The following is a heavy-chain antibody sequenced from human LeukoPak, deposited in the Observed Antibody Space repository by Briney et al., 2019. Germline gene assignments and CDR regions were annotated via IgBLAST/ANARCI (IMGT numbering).Heavy chain of an antibody. CDR1: GFSFSSYS. CDR2: ITSCSREW. D-gene: IGHD3-22*01. Sequence: GGSLRLSCEASGFSFSSYSMDWVRQAPGQGLEWVSSITSCSREWYYGDSVKGRFTVSRDNTKNSLHLQMNSLSVDDTAVYYCARPSGYYAFDSWGQGTLVTVSS. CDR3: ARPSGYYAFDS. J-gene: IGHJ4*02. V-gene: IGHV3-21*06.